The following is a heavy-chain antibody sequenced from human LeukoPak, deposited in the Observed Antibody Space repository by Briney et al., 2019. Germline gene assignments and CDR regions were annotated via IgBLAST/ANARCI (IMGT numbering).Heavy chain of an antibody. V-gene: IGHV3-23*01. J-gene: IGHJ4*02. CDR3: AKRGVVIRVILVGFHKEAYYFDS. Sequence: GGSLRLSCAVSGITLSNYGMSWVRQAPGKGLEWIAGISDSGGRTTYADSVKGRFTMSRDNPKNTLYLQMNSLGAEDTAVYFCAKRGVVIRVILVGFHKEAYYFDSWGQGALVTVSS. CDR2: ISDSGGRT. CDR1: GITLSNYG. D-gene: IGHD3-22*01.